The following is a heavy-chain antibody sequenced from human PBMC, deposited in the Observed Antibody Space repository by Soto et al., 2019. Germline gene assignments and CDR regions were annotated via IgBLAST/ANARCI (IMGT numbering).Heavy chain of an antibody. CDR2: TYYRSKWYN. V-gene: IGHV6-1*01. CDR3: AREPGGWLVFKYYFDY. D-gene: IGHD6-19*01. J-gene: IGHJ4*02. CDR1: GDSVSSNSAA. Sequence: PSQTLSLTCXISGDSVSSNSAAWNWIRQSPSRGLEWLGRTYYRSKWYNDYAVSVKSRITINPDTSKNQFSLQLNSVTPEDTAVYYRAREPGGWLVFKYYFDYWGQGTLVTVSS.